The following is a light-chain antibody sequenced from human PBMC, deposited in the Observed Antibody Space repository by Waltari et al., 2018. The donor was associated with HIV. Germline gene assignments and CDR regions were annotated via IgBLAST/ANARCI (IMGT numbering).Light chain of an antibody. J-gene: IGKJ1*01. V-gene: IGKV1-5*03. Sequence: DIQITQSPSTLSASVGDRVTITCRASQSISSWLAWYQQKPGKAPKLLIYKASSLDSGVPSRFSGSGSGTEFTLTISSLQPDDFATYYCQQYSTYPAFGQGTKVEIK. CDR3: QQYSTYPA. CDR1: QSISSW. CDR2: KAS.